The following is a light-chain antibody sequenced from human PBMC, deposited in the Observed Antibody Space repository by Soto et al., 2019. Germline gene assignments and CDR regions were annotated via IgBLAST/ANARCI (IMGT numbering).Light chain of an antibody. Sequence: IHMTQSPSSLSATLGEGVSITLRASQSISSYVSWYQQKPGKAPKLLIYAASTLQSGVPSRFSGSGSGTDFTLTISCLQSEDFATYYCQQYYGYPHLFGPGTKVDI. CDR2: AAS. CDR3: QQYYGYPHL. CDR1: QSISSY. J-gene: IGKJ3*01. V-gene: IGKV1-8*01.